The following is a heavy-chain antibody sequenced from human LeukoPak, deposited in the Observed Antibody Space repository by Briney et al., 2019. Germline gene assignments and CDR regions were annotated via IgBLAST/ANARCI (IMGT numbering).Heavy chain of an antibody. J-gene: IGHJ3*02. Sequence: GALRLSCAASGFTFSSYWMSWVRQAPGKGLEWVANIKQDGSEKYYVDSVKGRFTISRDNAKNSLYLQMNSLRAEDTAVYYCARGGHYDAFDIWGQGTMVTVSS. CDR1: GFTFSSYW. CDR2: IKQDGSEK. V-gene: IGHV3-7*03. CDR3: ARGGHYDAFDI.